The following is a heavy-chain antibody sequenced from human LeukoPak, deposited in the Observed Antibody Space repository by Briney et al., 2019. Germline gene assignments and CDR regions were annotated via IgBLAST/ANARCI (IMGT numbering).Heavy chain of an antibody. V-gene: IGHV3-48*02. CDR3: AREGGFDI. Sequence: PGGSLRLSCAASGFTFSSYAMSWVRQAPGKGLEWVSYISSSGSPIYYAESVKGRFTISRDNAKNSLYLQMNSLRDEDTALYYCAREGGFDIWGQGTVVTVSS. CDR2: ISSSGSPI. CDR1: GFTFSSYA. J-gene: IGHJ3*02. D-gene: IGHD2-15*01.